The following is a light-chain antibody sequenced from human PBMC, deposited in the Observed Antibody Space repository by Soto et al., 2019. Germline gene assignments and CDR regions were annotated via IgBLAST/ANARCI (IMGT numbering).Light chain of an antibody. CDR1: QYVSSF. V-gene: IGKV3-11*01. CDR3: HQRQSWPRT. Sequence: EIVLTQSPATLSLSPGERATLSCRASQYVSSFLAWYQQKAGQAPRLLIYDASHRATGIPARFSASGSGTDFTLTISDVQPEDFALYYCHQRQSWPRTFGQGTKVDI. J-gene: IGKJ1*01. CDR2: DAS.